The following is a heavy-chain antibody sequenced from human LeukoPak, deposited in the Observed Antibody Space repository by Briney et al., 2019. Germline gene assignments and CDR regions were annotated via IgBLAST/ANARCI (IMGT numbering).Heavy chain of an antibody. Sequence: GGSLRLSCAASGFTFTSYWIGWVRQMPGKGLEWMGIIYPGDSDTRYSPSFQGQVTISADKSISTAYLQWSSLKASDTAMYYCARRDSSGWYCYWGQGTLVTVSS. CDR1: GFTFTSYW. D-gene: IGHD6-19*01. V-gene: IGHV5-51*01. J-gene: IGHJ4*02. CDR2: IYPGDSDT. CDR3: ARRDSSGWYCY.